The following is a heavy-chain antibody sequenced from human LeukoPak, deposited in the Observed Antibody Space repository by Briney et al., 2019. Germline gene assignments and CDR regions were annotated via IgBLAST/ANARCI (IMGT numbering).Heavy chain of an antibody. Sequence: PSETLSLTCTVSGGSISSGGYYWSWIRQHPGKGLEWIGYIYYSGSTYYNPSLKSRVTISADTSKNQFSLKLSSVTAADTAVYYCARDRSIAATRVYYGMDVWGQGTTVTVSS. V-gene: IGHV4-31*03. CDR1: GGSISSGGYY. CDR2: IYYSGST. J-gene: IGHJ6*02. D-gene: IGHD6-6*01. CDR3: ARDRSIAATRVYYGMDV.